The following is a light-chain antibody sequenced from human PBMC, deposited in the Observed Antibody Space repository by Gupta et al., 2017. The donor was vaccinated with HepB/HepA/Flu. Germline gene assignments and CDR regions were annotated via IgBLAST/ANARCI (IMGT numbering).Light chain of an antibody. Sequence: EIVLTQSPATLSVSPGERATLSCRASQSVSSYLAWYQQKPGQAPRLLIYDASNRATGIPARFSGSGSGTDFTLTSRSLEPEDFAVYYCQQRSNLWTFGQGTKVESK. CDR2: DAS. V-gene: IGKV3-11*01. CDR1: QSVSSY. J-gene: IGKJ1*01. CDR3: QQRSNLWT.